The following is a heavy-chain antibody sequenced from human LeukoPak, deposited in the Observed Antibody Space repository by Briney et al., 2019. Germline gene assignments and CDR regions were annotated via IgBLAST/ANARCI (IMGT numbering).Heavy chain of an antibody. J-gene: IGHJ3*02. CDR2: IYYSGST. D-gene: IGHD1-26*01. CDR3: ARGGSIVGTTPHDTFDI. CDR1: GGSVSSYY. V-gene: IGHV4-59*02. Sequence: SETLSLTCTVSGGSVSSYYWSWIRQPPGKGLEWIGYIYYSGSTNYNPSLKSRLTISVDTSKNQFSLKLSSVTAADTAVYYCARGGSIVGTTPHDTFDIWGQGTVVTVS.